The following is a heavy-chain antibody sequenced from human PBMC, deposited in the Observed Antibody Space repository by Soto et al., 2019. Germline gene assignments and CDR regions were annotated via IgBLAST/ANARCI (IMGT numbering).Heavy chain of an antibody. Sequence: QVQLVQSGAEVKKPGASVKVSCKASGYTFTSYGISWVRQAPGQGLEWMGWISAYNGNTNYAQKLQGRVTMTTDTTTSTAYMELRSVRSDVTAVYSCASDWAAARPFDYWGQGTLVTVSS. D-gene: IGHD6-13*01. CDR2: ISAYNGNT. J-gene: IGHJ4*02. CDR3: ASDWAAARPFDY. CDR1: GYTFTSYG. V-gene: IGHV1-18*01.